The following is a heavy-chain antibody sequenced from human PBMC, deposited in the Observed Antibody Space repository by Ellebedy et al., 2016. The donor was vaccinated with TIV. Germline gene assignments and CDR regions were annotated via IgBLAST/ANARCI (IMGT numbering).Heavy chain of an antibody. CDR1: GFTFTDFH. V-gene: IGHV3-33*01. J-gene: IGHJ6*02. D-gene: IGHD1-26*01. Sequence: GESLKISCAASGFTFTDFHMHWVRQAPGTGLEWLAVIWFDGSLTFYADSVKGRFTLSRDNSKNMLYLQMDNLRVEDTALYYCARELLGGQGDMDVWGQGTTVTVSS. CDR3: ARELLGGQGDMDV. CDR2: IWFDGSLT.